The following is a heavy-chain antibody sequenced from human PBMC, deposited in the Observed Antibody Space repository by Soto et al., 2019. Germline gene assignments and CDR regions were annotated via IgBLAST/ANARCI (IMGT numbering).Heavy chain of an antibody. Sequence: EVQLLESGGGLVQPGGSLRLSCAASGFTFSSYAMSWVRQAPGKGLEWVSAISGSGGSTYYADSVKGRFTISRDNSKNARHLEMNSLRAEDTAVYYCAKEQLVLVPFDYWGQGTLVTVSS. CDR2: ISGSGGST. J-gene: IGHJ4*02. D-gene: IGHD6-13*01. CDR3: AKEQLVLVPFDY. CDR1: GFTFSSYA. V-gene: IGHV3-23*01.